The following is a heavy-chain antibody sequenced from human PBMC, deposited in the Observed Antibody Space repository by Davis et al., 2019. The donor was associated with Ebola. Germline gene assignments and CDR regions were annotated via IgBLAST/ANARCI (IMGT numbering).Heavy chain of an antibody. V-gene: IGHV1-46*01. CDR1: GYTFTNYY. J-gene: IGHJ4*02. CDR3: ATYRWGGDLDY. CDR2: INPNDGRT. Sequence: AASVKVSCKASGYTFTNYYMHWVRQAPGQGLEWMGMINPNDGRTIYAQKFQGRVTVTRDTSTTTAYMELSSLRSDDTAVYYCATYRWGGDLDYWGQGTLVTVSS. D-gene: IGHD3-16*01.